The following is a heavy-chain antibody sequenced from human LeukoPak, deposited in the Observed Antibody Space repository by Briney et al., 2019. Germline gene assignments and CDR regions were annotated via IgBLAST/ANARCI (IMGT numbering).Heavy chain of an antibody. CDR3: AKLGEAGIAAAGTYDY. D-gene: IGHD6-13*01. Sequence: GGSLRLSCAASGFTFSSYGMHWVRQAPGKGLEWVAFIRYDGSNKYYADSVKGRFTISRDNSKNTLYLQMNSLRAEDTAVYYCAKLGEAGIAAAGTYDYWGQGTLVTVSS. V-gene: IGHV3-30*02. J-gene: IGHJ4*02. CDR1: GFTFSSYG. CDR2: IRYDGSNK.